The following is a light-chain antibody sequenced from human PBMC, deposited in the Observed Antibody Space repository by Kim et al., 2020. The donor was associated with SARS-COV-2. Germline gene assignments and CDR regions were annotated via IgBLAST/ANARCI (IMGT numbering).Light chain of an antibody. CDR2: DAA. Sequence: DVQMTQSPSSLSASVGDRVTITCQASQDISSYLSWYQQRPEEAPTLLIYDAAKLQPGVPSRFSGSGSWTDYTFTISSLQPEDFATYYCQQYDVLPITFGQGTRLEIK. J-gene: IGKJ5*01. V-gene: IGKV1-33*01. CDR3: QQYDVLPIT. CDR1: QDISSY.